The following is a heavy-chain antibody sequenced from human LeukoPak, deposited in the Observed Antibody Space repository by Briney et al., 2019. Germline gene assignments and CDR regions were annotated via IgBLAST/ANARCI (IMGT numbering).Heavy chain of an antibody. J-gene: IGHJ4*02. Sequence: PSETLSLTCSVSGGSISNGSYYWSWIRQPPGKGLEWIGYIYYSGSTNYNPSLKSRVTISVDTSKNQFSLKLSSVTAADTAVYYCARLLVVPAATFDYWGQGTLVTVSS. CDR2: IYYSGST. CDR1: GGSISNGSYY. V-gene: IGHV4-61*01. CDR3: ARLLVVPAATFDY. D-gene: IGHD2-2*01.